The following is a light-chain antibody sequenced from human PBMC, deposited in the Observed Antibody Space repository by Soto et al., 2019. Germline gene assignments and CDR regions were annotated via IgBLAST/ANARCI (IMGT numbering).Light chain of an antibody. CDR2: DVS. CDR3: SSYTTSGSLV. V-gene: IGLV2-14*01. J-gene: IGLJ2*01. CDR1: RSDVGGYNY. Sequence: QSALTQPASVSGSPGQSITISCTGTRSDVGGYNYVSWYQQHAGKAPKLIIYDVSNRPSGVSNRFSGSKSGNTASLTISGLQAEDEADYYCSSYTTSGSLVFGGGTKLTVL.